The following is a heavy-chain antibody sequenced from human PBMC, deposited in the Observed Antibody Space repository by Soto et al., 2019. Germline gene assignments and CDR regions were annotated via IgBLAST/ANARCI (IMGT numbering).Heavy chain of an antibody. V-gene: IGHV1-69*13. CDR2: IIPIFGTA. J-gene: IGHJ1*01. Sequence: ASVKVSCKASGYTFTSYGISWVRQAPGQGLEWMGGIIPIFGTANYAQKFQGRVTITADESTSTAYMELSSLRSEDTAVYYCARLGYCSSTSCYKPPPTDDEYFQHWGQGTLVTVSS. D-gene: IGHD2-2*02. CDR3: ARLGYCSSTSCYKPPPTDDEYFQH. CDR1: GYTFTSYG.